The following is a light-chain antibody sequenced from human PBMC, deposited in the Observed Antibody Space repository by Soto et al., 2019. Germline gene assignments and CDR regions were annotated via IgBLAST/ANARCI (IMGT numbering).Light chain of an antibody. J-gene: IGKJ4*01. CDR1: QSVSSSY. Sequence: EIVLTQSPGTLSLSPGERATLSCRASQSVSSSYLAWYQQKPGQAPRHLIYGASSRATGIPDRFSGSGSGTDFTLTISSPEPEDFALYYCQQDGSSPPTFGGGTKVEIK. V-gene: IGKV3-20*01. CDR3: QQDGSSPPT. CDR2: GAS.